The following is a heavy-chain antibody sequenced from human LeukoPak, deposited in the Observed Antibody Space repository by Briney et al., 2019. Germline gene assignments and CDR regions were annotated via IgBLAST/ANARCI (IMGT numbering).Heavy chain of an antibody. Sequence: AESLTLSCAASGFTFSSYAISWVRQAPGKELESVSAISGSGGSTYYADSVKGRFTISRDNSKTTLYLQMNSLRTEDTAVYYCAKEGRAVVTYFDSWGQGTVVTVSP. J-gene: IGHJ4*02. CDR1: GFTFSSYA. CDR2: ISGSGGST. V-gene: IGHV3-23*01. CDR3: AKEGRAVVTYFDS. D-gene: IGHD3-22*01.